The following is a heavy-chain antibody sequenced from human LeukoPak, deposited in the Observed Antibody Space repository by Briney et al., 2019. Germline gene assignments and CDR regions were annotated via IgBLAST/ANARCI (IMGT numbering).Heavy chain of an antibody. V-gene: IGHV4-34*01. CDR3: ARESQPGYYDSSGYPDY. Sequence: PSETLSLTCAVYGGSFSGYYWSWIRQPPGKGLEWIGEINHSGSTNYNPSLKSRVTISVDTSKNQFSLKLSSVTAADTAVYYCARESQPGYYDSSGYPDYWGQGTLVTVSS. J-gene: IGHJ4*02. CDR1: GGSFSGYY. D-gene: IGHD3-22*01. CDR2: INHSGST.